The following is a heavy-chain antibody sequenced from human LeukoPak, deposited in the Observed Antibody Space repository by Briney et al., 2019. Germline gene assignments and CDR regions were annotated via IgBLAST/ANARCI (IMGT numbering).Heavy chain of an antibody. V-gene: IGHV3-64*01. D-gene: IGHD3-22*01. CDR2: ISSDGGSA. Sequence: GGSLRLSCAASGFSFSSENMHWVRQAPGKGLEYVSAISSDGGSAYYANSVKGRFTISRDNSRNTLYLQMGSLRAEDMAVYYCAAAPRSGYYSSWGQGTLATVSS. J-gene: IGHJ5*02. CDR3: AAAPRSGYYSS. CDR1: GFSFSSEN.